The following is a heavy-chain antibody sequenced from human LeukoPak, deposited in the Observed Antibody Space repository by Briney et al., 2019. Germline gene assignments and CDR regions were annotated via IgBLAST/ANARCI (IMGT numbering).Heavy chain of an antibody. CDR2: IYYSGST. D-gene: IGHD2-2*01. CDR3: ARLGSTFDI. CDR1: GGSISSYY. V-gene: IGHV4-59*08. J-gene: IGHJ3*02. Sequence: SETLSLTCTVSGGSISSYYWSWLRQPPGKGLEWIGYIYYSGSTNYNPSLKSRVTISVDTSKNQFSLKLSSVTAADTAVYYCARLGSTFDIWGQGTMVTVSS.